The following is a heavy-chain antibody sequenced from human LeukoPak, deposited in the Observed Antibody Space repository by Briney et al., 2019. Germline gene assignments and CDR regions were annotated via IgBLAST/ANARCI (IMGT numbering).Heavy chain of an antibody. D-gene: IGHD6-13*01. V-gene: IGHV3-23*01. CDR2: ISGSGGST. CDR1: GFTFSSYA. Sequence: HPGGSLRLSCAASGFTFSSYAMSWVRQAPAKGLELVSAISGSGGSTYYADSVKGRFTISRDNSKNTLYLQMNSLRAEDTAVYYCAKDLFGIAAAGNFDYWGQGTLVTVSS. J-gene: IGHJ4*02. CDR3: AKDLFGIAAAGNFDY.